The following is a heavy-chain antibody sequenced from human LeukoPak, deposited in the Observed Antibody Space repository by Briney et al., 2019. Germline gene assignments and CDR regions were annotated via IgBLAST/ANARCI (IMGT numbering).Heavy chain of an antibody. V-gene: IGHV3-7*03. J-gene: IGHJ4*02. Sequence: GGSLRLSCAASGFTFSTYWMHWVRQAPGKGLEWVANIKQDGSAKFYVDSVKGRFTISRDNAKKSAYLQMNSLRAEDTAVYYCAKQLGYCSDGSCYFPYWGQGTLVTVSS. CDR1: GFTFSTYW. CDR2: IKQDGSAK. D-gene: IGHD2-15*01. CDR3: AKQLGYCSDGSCYFPY.